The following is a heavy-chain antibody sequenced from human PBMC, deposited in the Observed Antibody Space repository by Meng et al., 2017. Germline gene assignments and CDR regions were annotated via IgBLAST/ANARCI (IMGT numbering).Heavy chain of an antibody. CDR1: GFTFSSYA. V-gene: IGHV3-23*01. J-gene: IGHJ2*01. D-gene: IGHD3-22*01. CDR3: AKDGGYYDSSGYRYWYLDL. CDR2: ISGSGGST. Sequence: GGSLRLSCAASGFTFSSYAMSWVRQAPGKGLEWVSAISGSGGSTYYADSVKGRFTISRDNSKNTLYLQMNSLRAEDTAVYYCAKDGGYYDSSGYRYWYLDLWGRGTLVTVSS.